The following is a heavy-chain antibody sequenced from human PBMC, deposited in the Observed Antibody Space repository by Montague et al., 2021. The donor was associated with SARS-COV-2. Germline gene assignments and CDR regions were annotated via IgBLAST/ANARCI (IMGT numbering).Heavy chain of an antibody. CDR2: IYYSGST. CDR1: GGSISSSSYY. D-gene: IGHD3-9*01. CDR3: ARDGSLRVELLIGPRHYYYGMDV. V-gene: IGHV4-39*07. J-gene: IGHJ6*02. Sequence: SETLSLTCTVSGGSISSSSYYWGWIRQPPGKGLEWIGSIYYSGSTYYNPSLKSRVTISVDTSKNQFSLKLSSVTAADTAVYYCARDGSLRVELLIGPRHYYYGMDVWGQGTTVTVSS.